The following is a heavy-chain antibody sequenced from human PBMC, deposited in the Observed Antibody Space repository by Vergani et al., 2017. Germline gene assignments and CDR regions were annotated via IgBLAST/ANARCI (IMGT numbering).Heavy chain of an antibody. CDR2: IHPADSDT. J-gene: IGHJ4*02. CDR1: GYSFTNYW. V-gene: IGHV5-51*01. Sequence: EVQLVQSGAEVKKPGESLKISCQISGYSFTNYWIGWVRQMPGKGLEWMAIIHPADSDTRYSPSFQGQVTISVDKSISTAYLQRSSLRASDSAMYYCARLYGRDSSGSKYFDYWAREPWSPSPQ. D-gene: IGHD3-22*01. CDR3: ARLYGRDSSGSKYFDY.